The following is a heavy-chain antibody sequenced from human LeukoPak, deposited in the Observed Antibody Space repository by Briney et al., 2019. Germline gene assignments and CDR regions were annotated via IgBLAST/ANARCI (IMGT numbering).Heavy chain of an antibody. CDR2: IKQDGSEK. CDR3: ARDRTWYDY. CDR1: GFTLSSYW. Sequence: GGSLRLSCAASGFTLSSYWISWVRQAPGKGLEWVANIKQDGSEKYYVDSVKGRFTISRDDAENSLYLQMNDLRAEDTAVYYCARDRTWYDYWGQGTLVTVSS. J-gene: IGHJ4*02. D-gene: IGHD6-13*01. V-gene: IGHV3-7*01.